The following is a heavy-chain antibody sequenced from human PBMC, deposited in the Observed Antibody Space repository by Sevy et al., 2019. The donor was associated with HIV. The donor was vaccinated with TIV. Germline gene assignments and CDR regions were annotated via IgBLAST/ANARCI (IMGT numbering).Heavy chain of an antibody. CDR1: GFTFSNYD. D-gene: IGHD1-20*01. Sequence: GGSLRLSCGASGFTFSNYDMHWVRQTPGKGLEWVALIRSRGDNQYYADSVKGRFTVSRDNSKNTLYLLMNSLRGEDTAVYYCSRESIDYNIPFEYWGQGTLVTVSS. J-gene: IGHJ4*02. CDR2: IRSRGDNQ. CDR3: SRESIDYNIPFEY. V-gene: IGHV3-30*02.